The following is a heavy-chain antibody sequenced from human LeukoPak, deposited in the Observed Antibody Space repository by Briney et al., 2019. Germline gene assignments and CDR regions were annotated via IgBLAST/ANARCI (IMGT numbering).Heavy chain of an antibody. CDR3: AKDSEDTAMASFDY. V-gene: IGHV3-30*02. Sequence: PGGSLRLSCSASGFTFSSYGMHWVRQAPGKGLEWVAFIRYDGSNKYYADSVKGRFTISRDNSKNTLYLQMNSLRAEDTAVYYCAKDSEDTAMASFDYWGQGTLVTVSS. CDR1: GFTFSSYG. D-gene: IGHD5-18*01. J-gene: IGHJ4*02. CDR2: IRYDGSNK.